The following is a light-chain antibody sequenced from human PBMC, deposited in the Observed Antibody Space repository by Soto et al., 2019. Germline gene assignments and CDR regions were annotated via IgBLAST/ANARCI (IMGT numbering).Light chain of an antibody. CDR3: ASWDDSLRGWV. CDR2: NNY. J-gene: IGLJ3*02. Sequence: QSVLTQPPSASGTPGQRITISCSGSSSNIGSHTLNWYQQLPGTAPILLIYNNYQGPSGVPDRFSGSKSVTSGSLAISGLQSEDEADYFCASWDDSLRGWVFGGGTKLTVL. V-gene: IGLV1-44*01. CDR1: SSNIGSHT.